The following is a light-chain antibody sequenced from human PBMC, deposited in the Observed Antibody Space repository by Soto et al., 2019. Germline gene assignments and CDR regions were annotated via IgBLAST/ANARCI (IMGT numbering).Light chain of an antibody. CDR3: LHDHDYPRT. Sequence: AIQMTQSPTSLSASVGDRVIITCRASQDISKDLGWYQQKPGKAPKFLIYSATSTQSGVPSTFSGSGFGTDFTLTISSLQPEDFATYYCLHDHDYPRTFGQGTKVEF. CDR2: SAT. V-gene: IGKV1-6*01. J-gene: IGKJ1*01. CDR1: QDISKD.